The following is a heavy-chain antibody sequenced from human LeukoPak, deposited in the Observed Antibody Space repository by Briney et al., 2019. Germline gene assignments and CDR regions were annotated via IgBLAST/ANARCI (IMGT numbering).Heavy chain of an antibody. V-gene: IGHV4-59*08. CDR3: ARHAITIFGVVIITDYGMDD. CDR1: GGSISSYY. D-gene: IGHD3-3*01. J-gene: IGHJ6*02. CDR2: IYYSGST. Sequence: SETLSLTCTVSGGSISSYYWSWIRQPPGKGLEWIGYIYYSGSTNYNPSLKSRVTISVDTSKNQFSLKLSSVTAADTAVYYCARHAITIFGVVIITDYGMDDWGQGTTVTASS.